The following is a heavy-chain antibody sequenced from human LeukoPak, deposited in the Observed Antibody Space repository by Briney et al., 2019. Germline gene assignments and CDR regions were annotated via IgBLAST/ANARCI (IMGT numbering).Heavy chain of an antibody. J-gene: IGHJ3*02. V-gene: IGHV4-59*01. CDR1: GGSISSYY. CDR3: ARVKATVTSFDI. D-gene: IGHD2/OR15-2a*01. Sequence: KPSETLSLTCTVSGGSISSYYGSWIRQSPGKGLEWIANIYYTGTPYYNPSLQSRVTISVDMSKNQFSLKLSTVTAADTAVYYCARVKATVTSFDIWGQGTMVTVSS. CDR2: IYYTGTP.